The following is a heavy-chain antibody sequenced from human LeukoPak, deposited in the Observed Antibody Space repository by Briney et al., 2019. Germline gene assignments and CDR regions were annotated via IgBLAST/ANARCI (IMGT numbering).Heavy chain of an antibody. CDR2: IIPIFGTA. CDR1: GGTFSSYA. V-gene: IGHV1-69*01. D-gene: IGHD3-10*01. J-gene: IGHJ4*02. CDR3: ARGPRNYYGSGSYFPDY. Sequence: ASVKASCKASGGTFSSYAISWVRQAPGQGLEWMGGIIPIFGTANYAQKFQGRVTITADESTSTAYMELSSLRSEDTAVYYCARGPRNYYGSGSYFPDYWGQGTLVTVSS.